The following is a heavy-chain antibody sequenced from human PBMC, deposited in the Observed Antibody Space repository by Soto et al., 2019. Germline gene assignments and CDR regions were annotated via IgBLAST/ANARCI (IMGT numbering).Heavy chain of an antibody. CDR3: ARDSGAKLSSS. J-gene: IGHJ4*01. Sequence: QVQLVQSGVEMRRPGSSVKVSCKASGGTFSSYRINWVRQAPGQGLEWVGGIVPIYRTADYAQKFQGRVTINADESARTAYMELRGLKSQDTAVYYCARDSGAKLSSSWGHGTLVTVTS. CDR2: IVPIYRTA. V-gene: IGHV1-69*01. D-gene: IGHD6-13*01. CDR1: GGTFSSYR.